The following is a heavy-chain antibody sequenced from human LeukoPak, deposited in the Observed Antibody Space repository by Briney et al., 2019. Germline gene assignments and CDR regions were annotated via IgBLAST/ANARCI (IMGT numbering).Heavy chain of an antibody. CDR3: AKDYY. V-gene: IGHV3-43*02. CDR1: GFTFDDYR. Sequence: GGSLRLSCAASGFTFDDYRMHWVRQVPGKGLEWVSFISGDGGTTYYADSVKGRFTISRDNSKNSLYLQMNSLRTGDTALYYCAKDYYWGQGTLVTVSS. CDR2: ISGDGGTT. J-gene: IGHJ4*02.